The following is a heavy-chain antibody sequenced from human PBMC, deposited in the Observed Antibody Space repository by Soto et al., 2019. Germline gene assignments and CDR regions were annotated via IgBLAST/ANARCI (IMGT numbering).Heavy chain of an antibody. CDR2: ISGSGGST. Sequence: GGSLRLSCAASGFTFSSYAMSWVRQAPGKGLEWVSAISGSGGSTYYADSVKGRFTISRDNSKNTLYLQMNSLRAEDTAVYYCAKVPVGATFRIRFDYWGQGTLVTVSS. J-gene: IGHJ4*02. CDR1: GFTFSSYA. V-gene: IGHV3-23*01. CDR3: AKVPVGATFRIRFDY. D-gene: IGHD1-26*01.